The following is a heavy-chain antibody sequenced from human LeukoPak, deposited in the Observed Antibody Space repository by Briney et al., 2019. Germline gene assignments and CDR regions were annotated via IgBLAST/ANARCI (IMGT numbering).Heavy chain of an antibody. CDR1: GYTLTSYD. J-gene: IGHJ4*02. D-gene: IGHD5-24*01. CDR2: MNPNSGNT. V-gene: IGHV1-8*01. CDR3: ARVALRDGYNALDY. Sequence: GASVKVSCKASGYTLTSYDINWVRQATGQGLEWMGWMNPNSGNTGYAQKFQGRVTMTRNTSISTAYMELSSLRSEDTAVYYCARVALRDGYNALDYWGQGTLVTVSS.